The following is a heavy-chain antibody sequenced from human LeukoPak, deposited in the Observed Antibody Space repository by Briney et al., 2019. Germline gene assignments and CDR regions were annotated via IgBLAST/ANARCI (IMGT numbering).Heavy chain of an antibody. CDR3: ARGRGPVTPAPDAFDI. D-gene: IGHD2-21*02. J-gene: IGHJ3*02. V-gene: IGHV1-2*02. Sequence: GASVKVSCKAPGYTFTGYYMHWVRQAPGQGLEWMGWINPNSGGTNYAQKFQGRVTMTRDTSISTAYMELSRLRSDDTAVYYCARGRGPVTPAPDAFDIWGQGTMVTVSS. CDR1: GYTFTGYY. CDR2: INPNSGGT.